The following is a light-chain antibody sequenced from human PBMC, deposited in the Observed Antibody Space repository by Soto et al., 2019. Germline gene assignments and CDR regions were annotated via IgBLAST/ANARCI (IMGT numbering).Light chain of an antibody. V-gene: IGKV3-11*01. CDR1: QSVSSY. CDR3: QQRSNWPPT. J-gene: IGKJ1*01. Sequence: EIVLTQSPATLSLSPGERATLSCRASQSVSSYLAWYQQKPGQAPRLLIYDASNRATGIPARFSGSGSGTVFTLPISSLEPEDFAVYYCQQRSNWPPTFGQGTKVEIK. CDR2: DAS.